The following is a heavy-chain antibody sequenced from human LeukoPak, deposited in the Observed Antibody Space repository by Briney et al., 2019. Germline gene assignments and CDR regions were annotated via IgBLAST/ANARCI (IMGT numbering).Heavy chain of an antibody. V-gene: IGHV4-31*03. CDR3: AREGLGSGSDP. CDR2: IYYSGSA. Sequence: SETLSLTCTVSGGSISSGGYYWSWIRQHPGKGLEWIGYIYYSGSAYYNPSLKSRVTISVDTSKNQFSLKLSSVTAADTAVYYCAREGLGSGSDPWGQGTLVTVSS. D-gene: IGHD3-10*01. CDR1: GGSISSGGYY. J-gene: IGHJ5*02.